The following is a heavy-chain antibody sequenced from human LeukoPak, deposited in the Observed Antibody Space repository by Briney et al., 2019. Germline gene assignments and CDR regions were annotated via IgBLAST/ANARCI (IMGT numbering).Heavy chain of an antibody. CDR2: ISSSGDSI. J-gene: IGHJ6*02. V-gene: IGHV3-48*03. Sequence: GGSLRLSCAASGFSLTTYEMNWVRQAPGKGLEWVSYISSSGDSIYYADSVRGRFTISRDNAKNSLSLQMNSLRAEDTAVYYCARGLTYYGMDVWGQGTTVTVSS. CDR1: GFSLTTYE. D-gene: IGHD3-9*01. CDR3: ARGLTYYGMDV.